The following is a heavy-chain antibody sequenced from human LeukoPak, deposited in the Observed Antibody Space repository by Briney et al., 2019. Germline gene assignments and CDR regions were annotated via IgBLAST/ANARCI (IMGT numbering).Heavy chain of an antibody. V-gene: IGHV2-70*11. CDR2: IDWDDDK. Sequence: SGPTLVKPTQTLTLTCSFSGFSLSTTGVGVGWIRQPPGKALEWLARIDWDDDKYYSTSLKTRLTISKDTSKNQVVLTMTNMDPVDTATYYCARLRVGEDAFDIWGQGTMVTVSS. J-gene: IGHJ3*02. CDR1: GFSLSTTGVG. CDR3: ARLRVGEDAFDI. D-gene: IGHD1-26*01.